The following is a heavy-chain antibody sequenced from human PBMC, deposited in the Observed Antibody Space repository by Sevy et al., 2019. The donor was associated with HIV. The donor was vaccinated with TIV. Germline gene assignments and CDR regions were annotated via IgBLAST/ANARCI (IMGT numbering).Heavy chain of an antibody. D-gene: IGHD6-13*01. CDR2: TRNNADSYTT. CDR3: ATHAAMASAGRVFDY. V-gene: IGHV3-72*01. Sequence: GGSLRLSCAASGFTFSDHYMEWVRQAPGKGLEWVGRTRNNADSYTTEYAASVKGRCTISRDDSKNSLYLQMNSLKTEDTAVYYCATHAAMASAGRVFDYWGQGTMVSVSS. J-gene: IGHJ4*02. CDR1: GFTFSDHY.